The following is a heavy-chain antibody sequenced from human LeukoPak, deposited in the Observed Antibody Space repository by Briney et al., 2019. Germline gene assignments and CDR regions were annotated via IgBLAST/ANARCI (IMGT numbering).Heavy chain of an antibody. CDR2: IRYDGSNK. V-gene: IGHV3-30*02. Sequence: GGSLRLSCAASGFTFSSYGMHWVRQAPGKGLEWVAFIRYDGSNKYYAASVKGRFTISRDNSKNTLYLQMNSLRAEDTAVYYCAIREPYGSLTGLVYWGQGTLVTDPS. CDR1: GFTFSSYG. J-gene: IGHJ4*02. CDR3: AIREPYGSLTGLVY. D-gene: IGHD3-10*01.